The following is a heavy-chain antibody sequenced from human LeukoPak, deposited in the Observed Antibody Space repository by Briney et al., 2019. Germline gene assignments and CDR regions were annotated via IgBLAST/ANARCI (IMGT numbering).Heavy chain of an antibody. D-gene: IGHD5-24*01. CDR1: GGTFISYA. CDR2: IIPIFGTA. Sequence: GASVKVSCKASGGTFISYAISWVRQAPGQGLEWMGRIIPIFGTANYAQKFQGRVTITRDESTSTAYMELSSLRSEDTAVYYCARADRDGYNYDDFDYWGQGTLVTVSS. V-gene: IGHV1-69*05. J-gene: IGHJ4*02. CDR3: ARADRDGYNYDDFDY.